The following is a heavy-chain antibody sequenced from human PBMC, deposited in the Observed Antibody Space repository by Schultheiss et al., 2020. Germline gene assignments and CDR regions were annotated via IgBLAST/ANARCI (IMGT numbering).Heavy chain of an antibody. CDR2: IIPILGIA. Sequence: SVKVSCKASGGTFSSYAISWVRQAPGQGLEWMGRIIPILGIANYAQKFQGRVTITADKSTSTAYMELSSLRSEDTAVYYCARVEYHHVDTAMERNDYWGQGTLVTVSS. J-gene: IGHJ4*02. D-gene: IGHD5-18*01. V-gene: IGHV1-69*04. CDR1: GGTFSSYA. CDR3: ARVEYHHVDTAMERNDY.